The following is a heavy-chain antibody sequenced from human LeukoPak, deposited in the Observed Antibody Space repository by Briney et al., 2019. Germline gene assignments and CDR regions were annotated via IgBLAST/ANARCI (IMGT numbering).Heavy chain of an antibody. CDR2: IYYSGST. Sequence: SETLSLTCTVSGGSISSSSYYWGWIRQPPGKGLEWIGSIYYSGSTYYNPSLKSRVTISVDTSKNQFSLKLSSVTAADTAVYYCASIYYYYYYMDVWGKGTTVTVSS. V-gene: IGHV4-39*07. CDR3: ASIYYYYYYMDV. CDR1: GGSISSSSYY. J-gene: IGHJ6*03.